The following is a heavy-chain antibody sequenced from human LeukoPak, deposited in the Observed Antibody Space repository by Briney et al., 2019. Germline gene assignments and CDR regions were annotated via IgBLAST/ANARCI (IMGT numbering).Heavy chain of an antibody. J-gene: IGHJ2*01. CDR3: VRGALPGDNWYFDL. Sequence: GGSLRLSCATSGFPFSAYDMHWVRQAPGRGLEWVSAFGSAGDTYYPGAVKGRFTISRDYAKNSLFLQMNSLRAGDTAVYFCVRGALPGDNWYFDLWGRGTLVTVSS. CDR1: GFPFSAYD. CDR2: FGSAGDT. V-gene: IGHV3-13*01.